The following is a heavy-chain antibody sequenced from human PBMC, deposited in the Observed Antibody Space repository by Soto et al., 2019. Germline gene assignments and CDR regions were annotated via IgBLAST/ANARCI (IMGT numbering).Heavy chain of an antibody. CDR1: GFSLNDYG. V-gene: IGHV3-30*18. CDR3: AKSNRGAYDTPDF. CDR2: ISYDGRNK. Sequence: QVQLVESGGGVVQPGRSLRLSCAASGFSLNDYGMHWVRQPPGKGLEWVADISYDGRNKYYTDSVRGRFTIPRDISKGTLYLQMNSLRPEDTAVYYCAKSNRGAYDTPDFWGQGTPVTVSP. D-gene: IGHD3-22*01. J-gene: IGHJ4*02.